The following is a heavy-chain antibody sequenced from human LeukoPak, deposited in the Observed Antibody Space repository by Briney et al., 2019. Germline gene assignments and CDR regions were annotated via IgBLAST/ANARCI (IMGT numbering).Heavy chain of an antibody. CDR2: ISSSSSTI. CDR3: ASGGMVNRYYDSSGSDY. D-gene: IGHD3-22*01. V-gene: IGHV3-48*03. J-gene: IGHJ4*02. Sequence: PGGSLRLSCAASGFIFSSYEMNWVRQAPGKGLEWVSYISSSSSTIYYADSVKGRFTISRDNAKHSLYLQMNSLRAEDTAVYYCASGGMVNRYYDSSGSDYWGQGTLVTVSS. CDR1: GFIFSSYE.